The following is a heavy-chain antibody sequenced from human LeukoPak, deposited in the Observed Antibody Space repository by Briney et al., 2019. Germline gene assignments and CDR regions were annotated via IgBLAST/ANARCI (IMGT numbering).Heavy chain of an antibody. V-gene: IGHV4-30-2*01. Sequence: SQTLSLTCTVSGGSISSGGYYWSWIRQPPGKGLEWIGYIYHSGSTYYNPSLKSRVAISVDTSKNQFSLKLSSVTAADTAVYYCARVLYGDYVDYWGQGTLVTVSS. CDR2: IYHSGST. D-gene: IGHD4-17*01. J-gene: IGHJ4*02. CDR1: GGSISSGGYY. CDR3: ARVLYGDYVDY.